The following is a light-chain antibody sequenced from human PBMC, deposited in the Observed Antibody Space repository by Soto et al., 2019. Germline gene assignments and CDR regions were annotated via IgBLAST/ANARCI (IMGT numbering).Light chain of an antibody. CDR1: QSVSSSF. CDR2: ATS. V-gene: IGKV3-20*01. J-gene: IGKJ1*01. CDR3: QHYRSSPPAWT. Sequence: EIVLTQSPVILSLSPGERATLSCRASQSVSSSFLAWYQQKPGQAPSLLIYATSSRAAGIPDRFSGSGSGTDFTLLINRREPEDLAVYYCQHYRSSPPAWTFGQGTKVEI.